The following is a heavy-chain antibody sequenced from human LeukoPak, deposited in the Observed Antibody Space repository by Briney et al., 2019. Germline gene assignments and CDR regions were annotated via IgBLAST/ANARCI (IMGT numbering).Heavy chain of an antibody. CDR2: IYSGGST. Sequence: PGGSLRLSCVASGFTFNVHGMTWVRQAPGKGLEWVSVIYSGGSTYYADSVKGRFTISRDNSKNTLYLQMNSLRAEDTAVYYCARGRGYCSSTSCLHFDYWGQGTLVTVSS. D-gene: IGHD2-2*01. V-gene: IGHV3-66*01. CDR3: ARGRGYCSSTSCLHFDY. CDR1: GFTFNVHG. J-gene: IGHJ4*02.